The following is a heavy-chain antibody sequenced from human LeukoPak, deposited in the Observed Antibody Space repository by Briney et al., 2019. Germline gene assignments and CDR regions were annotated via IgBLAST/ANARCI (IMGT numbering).Heavy chain of an antibody. CDR1: GFTFSSYG. CDR3: ARKSSSWIGMDV. D-gene: IGHD6-13*01. J-gene: IGHJ6*02. CDR2: ISYDGSNK. V-gene: IGHV3-30*03. Sequence: GGSLRLSCAASGFTFSSYGMHWVRQAPGKGLEWVAVISYDGSNKYYADSVKGRFTISRDNSKNTLYLQMNSLRVEDTAVYYCARKSSSWIGMDVWGQGTTVTVTS.